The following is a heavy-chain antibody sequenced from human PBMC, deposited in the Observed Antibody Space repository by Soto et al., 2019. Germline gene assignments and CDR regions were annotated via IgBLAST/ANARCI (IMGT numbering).Heavy chain of an antibody. Sequence: SETLSLTCAVYGGSFSGYYWSWIRQPPGKGLEWIGEINHSGSTNYNPSLKSRVTISVDTSKNQFSLKLSSVTAADTAVYYCARAFDILTGYYRIPGGYYFDYWGQGTLVPVSS. CDR2: INHSGST. V-gene: IGHV4-34*01. CDR3: ARAFDILTGYYRIPGGYYFDY. J-gene: IGHJ4*02. D-gene: IGHD3-9*01. CDR1: GGSFSGYY.